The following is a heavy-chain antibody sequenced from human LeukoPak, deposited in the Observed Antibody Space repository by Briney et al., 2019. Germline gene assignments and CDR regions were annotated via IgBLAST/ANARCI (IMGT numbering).Heavy chain of an antibody. CDR2: ISAYNGNT. Sequence: ASVKVSCKASGYTFTSYGISWVLQAPGQGLEWMGWISAYNGNTNYAQKLQGRVTMTTDTSTSTAYMELRSLRSDDTAVYYCARVHGDYLDGTNNWFDPWGQGTLVTVSS. V-gene: IGHV1-18*01. D-gene: IGHD4-17*01. J-gene: IGHJ5*02. CDR1: GYTFTSYG. CDR3: ARVHGDYLDGTNNWFDP.